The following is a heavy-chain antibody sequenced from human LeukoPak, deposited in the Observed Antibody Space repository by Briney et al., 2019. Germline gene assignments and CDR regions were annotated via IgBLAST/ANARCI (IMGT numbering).Heavy chain of an antibody. CDR3: ARVVVVVPAAINVWSAGFDP. V-gene: IGHV4-31*03. CDR1: GGSISSSGYY. D-gene: IGHD2-2*01. Sequence: PSQTLSLTCTVSGGSISSSGYYWSWIRQHPGKGLEWIGYIYYSGSTYYNPSLKSRVTISVDTSKNQFSLKLSSVTAADTAVYYCARVVVVVPAAINVWSAGFDPWGQGTLVTVSS. CDR2: IYYSGST. J-gene: IGHJ5*02.